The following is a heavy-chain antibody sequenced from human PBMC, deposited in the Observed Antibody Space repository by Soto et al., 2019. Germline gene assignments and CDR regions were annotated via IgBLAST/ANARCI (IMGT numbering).Heavy chain of an antibody. D-gene: IGHD3-16*01. CDR1: GGSISSSSYF. V-gene: IGHV4-39*01. J-gene: IGHJ4*02. CDR3: ARLGTRGDSFDY. CDR2: IYYSGST. Sequence: QLQLQESGPGLVKDSETLSLTCTVSGGSISSSSYFWGWIRQPPGKGLEWIGSIYYSGSTYYNPSLKTRVTISVDTSKNQFSLKLSSVTAADTAVYYCARLGTRGDSFDYWGQGTLVTVSS.